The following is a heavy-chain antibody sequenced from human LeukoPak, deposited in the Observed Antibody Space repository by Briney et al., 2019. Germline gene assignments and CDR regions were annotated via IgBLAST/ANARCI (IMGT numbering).Heavy chain of an antibody. CDR2: ISGSGGST. Sequence: GGFLRLSCAASGFTFSSYAMSWVRQAPGKGLEWVSAISGSGGSTYYADSVKGRFTISRDNSKNTLYLQMNSLRAEDTAVYYCAKYAREGIGTYWYFDLWGRGTLVTVSS. CDR3: AKYAREGIGTYWYFDL. CDR1: GFTFSSYA. J-gene: IGHJ2*01. V-gene: IGHV3-23*01. D-gene: IGHD2-2*01.